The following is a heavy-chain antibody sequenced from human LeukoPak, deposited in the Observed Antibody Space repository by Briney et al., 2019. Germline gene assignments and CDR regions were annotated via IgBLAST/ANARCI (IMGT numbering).Heavy chain of an antibody. CDR2: ISSSSSNI. V-gene: IGHV3-48*01. CDR3: ARVGATTWY. CDR1: GFTFDDYG. D-gene: IGHD1-26*01. J-gene: IGHJ4*02. Sequence: GGSLRLSCAASGFTFDDYGMSWVRQAPGKGVEWVSYISSSSSNIYYADSVKGRFTISRDNAKNSLYLQINSLRAEDTAVYYCARVGATTWYWGQGTLVTVSS.